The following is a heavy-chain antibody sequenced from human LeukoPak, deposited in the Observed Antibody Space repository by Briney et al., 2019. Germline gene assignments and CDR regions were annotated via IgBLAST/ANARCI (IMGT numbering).Heavy chain of an antibody. CDR1: GYTFTGYY. CDR2: INPNSGGT. J-gene: IGHJ5*02. CDR3: ARALKLLYWFDP. V-gene: IGHV1-2*02. D-gene: IGHD3-10*01. Sequence: ASVKVSCKASGYTFTGYYMHWVRQAPGQGLEWMGWINPNSGGTNYAQKFQGRVTITRDTSISTAYTELSRLRSDDTAVYYCARALKLLYWFDPWGQGTLVTVSS.